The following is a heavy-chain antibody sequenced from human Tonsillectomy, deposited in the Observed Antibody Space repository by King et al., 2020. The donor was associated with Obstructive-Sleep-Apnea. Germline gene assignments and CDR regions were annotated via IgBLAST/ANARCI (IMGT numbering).Heavy chain of an antibody. CDR1: GFTFISYV. Sequence: QLVQSGGGSVQPGGSLRLSCAASGFTFISYVMNWVRQTPGRGLEWVSGISGGGVSTYYADSVKGRVTISRDNSKNTRYLQMSSLRADDTAVYYCAKPKGTYGGYRMDIDFWGQGTLVTVSS. CDR3: AKPKGTYGGYRMDIDF. D-gene: IGHD5-18*01. V-gene: IGHV3-23*04. J-gene: IGHJ4*02. CDR2: ISGGGVST.